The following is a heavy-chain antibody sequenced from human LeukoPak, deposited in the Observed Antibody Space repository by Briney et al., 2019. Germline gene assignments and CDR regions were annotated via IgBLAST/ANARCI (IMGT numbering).Heavy chain of an antibody. J-gene: IGHJ4*02. CDR2: IYYNGNT. D-gene: IGHD6-25*01. V-gene: IGHV4-39*07. Sequence: SETLSLTCTVSGGSIRSSNSFWGWIRQPPGARLEWIATIYYNGNTYYNPSLQSRDAISVDTSTNQFSLKLNSVIAADTAVYYCARATAAPSSYFFDHWGQGTLVTVSS. CDR1: GGSIRSSNSF. CDR3: ARATAAPSSYFFDH.